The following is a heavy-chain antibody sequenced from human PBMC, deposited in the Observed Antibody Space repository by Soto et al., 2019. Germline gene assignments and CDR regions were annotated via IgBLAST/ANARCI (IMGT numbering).Heavy chain of an antibody. CDR2: LYDVDGT. Sequence: HPGGSLRLSCAALGFTVSCKRYVAWVRQAPGKGLEWISALYDVDGTFYADSVKGRFTTSSDSSKTTVYLQMNGLRPDDTAVYYCASWHEREHAYDVWGRGTTVTVSS. CDR1: GFTVSCKRY. V-gene: IGHV3-53*01. CDR3: ASWHEREHAYDV. D-gene: IGHD1-1*01. J-gene: IGHJ3*01.